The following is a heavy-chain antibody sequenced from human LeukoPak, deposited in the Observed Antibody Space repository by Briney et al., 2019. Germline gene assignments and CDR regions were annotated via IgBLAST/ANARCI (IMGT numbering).Heavy chain of an antibody. Sequence: SVKVSCKASGRTFSSYAISWVRQAPGQGLESMGGIIPILGTANYAQKFQGRVTITADEPTSTAYMELSSLRSEDTAVYYCARHGQQLVSRFDYWGQGTLVTVSS. D-gene: IGHD6-13*01. CDR2: IIPILGTA. V-gene: IGHV1-69*13. CDR1: GRTFSSYA. CDR3: ARHGQQLVSRFDY. J-gene: IGHJ4*02.